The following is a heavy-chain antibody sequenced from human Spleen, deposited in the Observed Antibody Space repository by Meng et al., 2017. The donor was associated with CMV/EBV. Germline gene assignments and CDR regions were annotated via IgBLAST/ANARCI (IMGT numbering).Heavy chain of an antibody. J-gene: IGHJ6*02. CDR1: GYTFTSYY. V-gene: IGHV1-46*01. Sequence: ASVKVSCKASGYTFTSYYMHWVRQAPGQGLEWMGIINPSGGSTGYAQKFQGRVTMTRDTSTSTVYMELSSLRSEDTAVYYCARDLVTKYYYYYYGMDVWGQGTTVTVSS. D-gene: IGHD4-23*01. CDR2: INPSGGST. CDR3: ARDLVTKYYYYYYGMDV.